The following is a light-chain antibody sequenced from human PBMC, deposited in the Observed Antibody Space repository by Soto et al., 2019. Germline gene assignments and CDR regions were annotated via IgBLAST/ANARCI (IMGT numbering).Light chain of an antibody. J-gene: IGKJ2*01. V-gene: IGKV3-15*01. CDR2: GAS. Sequence: EIVMTQSPATLSVSPGERATLSCRASQSVSSSLAWYQQKPGQAPRLLIYGASTRATGIPARLSGSGSGTEFTLTISSLQSEDFAVYYCQQYNNWPYTFGQGTKLEIK. CDR3: QQYNNWPYT. CDR1: QSVSSS.